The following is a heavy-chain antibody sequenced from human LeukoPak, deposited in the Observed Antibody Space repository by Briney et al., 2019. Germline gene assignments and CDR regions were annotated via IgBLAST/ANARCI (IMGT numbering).Heavy chain of an antibody. CDR2: IYPGDSVT. V-gene: IGHV5-51*01. J-gene: IGHJ3*02. CDR1: GYSFTSYW. Sequence: GGSLEISFKGSGYSFTSYWIGWGRRMPGKGLGGMGIIYPGDSVTRYSPSFQGQVTISADKSISTAYLQWSSLKASDTAMYYCARVIAAAMGAFDIWGQGTMVTVSS. CDR3: ARVIAAAMGAFDI. D-gene: IGHD6-13*01.